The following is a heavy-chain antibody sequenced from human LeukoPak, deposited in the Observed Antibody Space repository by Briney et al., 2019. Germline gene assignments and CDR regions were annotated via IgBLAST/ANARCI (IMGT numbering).Heavy chain of an antibody. CDR1: GYTFTGYY. Sequence: GSVKVSCKASGYTFTGYYMRWVRQAPGQGLEWMGWINPNSGGTNYAQKFQGRVTMTRDTSISTAYMELRRLSSDDTAVYYCARASKYYYYMDVWGKGTTVTVSS. J-gene: IGHJ6*03. CDR3: ARASKYYYYMDV. CDR2: INPNSGGT. V-gene: IGHV1-2*02.